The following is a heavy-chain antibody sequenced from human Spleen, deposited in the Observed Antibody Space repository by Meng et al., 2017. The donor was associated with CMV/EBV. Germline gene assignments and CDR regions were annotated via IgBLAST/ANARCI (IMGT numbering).Heavy chain of an antibody. Sequence: YTFTDFYIHWVRLAPGQGLEWMGWINPKSGDTKYAQKFQGRVTVTRDTSISAAYMELSSLTSDDTAVYYCARGALSIVVLRETWFDPWGQGTLVTVSS. CDR2: INPKSGDT. CDR1: YTFTDFY. CDR3: ARGALSIVVLRETWFDP. V-gene: IGHV1-2*02. J-gene: IGHJ5*02. D-gene: IGHD2-15*01.